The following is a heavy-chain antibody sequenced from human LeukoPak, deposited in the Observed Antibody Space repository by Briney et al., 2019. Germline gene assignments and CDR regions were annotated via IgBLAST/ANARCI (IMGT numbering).Heavy chain of an antibody. CDR2: ISGSGGNT. D-gene: IGHD2-15*01. CDR3: AKDVPVVAVAAKSRDAFDI. J-gene: IGHJ3*02. Sequence: QPGGSLRLSCAASGFTFSNYAMSWVRQAPGKGLEWVSAISGSGGNTYYADSVMGRFSISRDNSKNTLYLQMSSLRAEDTAVYYCAKDVPVVAVAAKSRDAFDIWGQGTTVIVSS. CDR1: GFTFSNYA. V-gene: IGHV3-23*01.